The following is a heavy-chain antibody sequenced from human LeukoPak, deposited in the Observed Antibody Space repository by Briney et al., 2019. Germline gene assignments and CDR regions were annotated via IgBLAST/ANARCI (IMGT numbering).Heavy chain of an antibody. CDR2: ISGSSSTI. V-gene: IGHV3-48*01. J-gene: IGHJ5*02. D-gene: IGHD1-26*01. Sequence: GVSLRLSCAASGFTFGSYSMNWVRQAPGKGLEWVSYISGSSSTIYYADSVTGRFTISRDNAKNSLYLQMNSLRAEDTAVYYCARGSGSYSFNLLGFDPWGQGTLVTVSS. CDR1: GFTFGSYS. CDR3: ARGSGSYSFNLLGFDP.